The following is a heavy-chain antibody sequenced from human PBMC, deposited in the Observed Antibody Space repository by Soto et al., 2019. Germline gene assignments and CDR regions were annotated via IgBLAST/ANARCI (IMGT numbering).Heavy chain of an antibody. Sequence: QVQLQESGPGVVKPSETLSLTCTVSGGSIRGYSWSWIWQPPGKGLEWIGYVYYSGGTNYSPSFKGRVTISVDTTENQFSLKVNSVTAADTAVYYCAREETPVSPHYFYYGLDAWGQGTTVTVSS. V-gene: IGHV4-59*01. J-gene: IGHJ6*02. CDR2: VYYSGGT. CDR3: AREETPVSPHYFYYGLDA. CDR1: GGSIRGYS. D-gene: IGHD4-17*01.